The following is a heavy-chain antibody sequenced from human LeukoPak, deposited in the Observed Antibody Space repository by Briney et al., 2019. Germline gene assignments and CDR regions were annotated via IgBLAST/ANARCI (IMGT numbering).Heavy chain of an antibody. CDR1: GGTFSSYA. V-gene: IGHV1-69*01. Sequence: ASVTVSCKASGGTFSSYAISWVRQAPGQGLEWMGGIIPIFGTANYAQKFQGRVTITADESTSTAYMELSSLRSEDTAVYYCARVPPGTGLYYFDYWGQGTLVTVSS. J-gene: IGHJ4*02. CDR2: IIPIFGTA. D-gene: IGHD3/OR15-3a*01. CDR3: ARVPPGTGLYYFDY.